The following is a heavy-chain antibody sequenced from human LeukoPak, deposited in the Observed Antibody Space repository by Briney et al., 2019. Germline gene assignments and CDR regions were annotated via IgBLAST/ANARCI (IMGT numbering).Heavy chain of an antibody. CDR3: AKGGITMLDY. V-gene: IGHV3-30*02. CDR2: VRYDGSNK. CDR1: GFTFSSYG. J-gene: IGHJ4*02. D-gene: IGHD3-10*02. Sequence: GGSLRLSCAASGFTFSSYGMHWVRQAPGKGLEWVAFVRYDGSNKYYADSVKGRFTISRDNSKNTLYLQMNSLRAEDTAVYYCAKGGITMLDYWGQGTLVTVSS.